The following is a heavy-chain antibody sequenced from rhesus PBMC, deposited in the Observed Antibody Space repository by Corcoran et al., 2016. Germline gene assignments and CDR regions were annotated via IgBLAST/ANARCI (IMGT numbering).Heavy chain of an antibody. Sequence: QVQLQESGPGLVKPSETLSPTCSVSGGSISDASFWSWVRQPQGKGLEWIGYIYGGGGATSYNTSLKNRVTISKDTSKNQFSLKLTSVTAADTAVYYCWLDQFDVWGAGILVTVSS. CDR3: WLDQFDV. D-gene: IGHD2-33*01. CDR1: GGSISDASF. CDR2: IYGGGGAT. V-gene: IGHV4-106*01. J-gene: IGHJ5-1*01.